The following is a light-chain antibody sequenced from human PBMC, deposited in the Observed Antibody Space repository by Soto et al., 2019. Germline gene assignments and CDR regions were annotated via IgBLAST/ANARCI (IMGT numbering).Light chain of an antibody. CDR1: QSVSNNY. J-gene: IGKJ1*01. CDR3: PQYGSSGT. V-gene: IGKV3-20*01. Sequence: EIVWTQCTGRVSMSPGEGATLYCSASQSVSNNYLAWYQQNPGQAPRLLIYGASNRATGIPDRFSGSGSGTDFTLTISRLEPEDFAVYYCPQYGSSGTFGQGTKVDI. CDR2: GAS.